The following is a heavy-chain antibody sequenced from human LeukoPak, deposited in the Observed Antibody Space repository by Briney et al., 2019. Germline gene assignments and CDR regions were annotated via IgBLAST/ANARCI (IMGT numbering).Heavy chain of an antibody. CDR2: INHSGST. CDR3: ARGRISSSWYRNWFDP. CDR1: GGSFSGYY. D-gene: IGHD6-13*01. J-gene: IGHJ5*02. Sequence: SETLSLTCAFYGGSFSGYYWSWIRQPPGKGLEWIGEINHSGSTNYNPSLKSRVTISVDTSKNQFSLKLSSVTAADTAVYYCARGRISSSWYRNWFDPWGQGTLVTVSS. V-gene: IGHV4-34*01.